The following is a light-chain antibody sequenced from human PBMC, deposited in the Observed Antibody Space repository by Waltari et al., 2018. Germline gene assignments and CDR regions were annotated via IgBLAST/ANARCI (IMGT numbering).Light chain of an antibody. J-gene: IGLJ2*01. CDR3: SSYTSLTNLFVV. CDR1: TSDIGDYNY. V-gene: IGLV2-14*03. Sequence: QSALTQPSSVSGSPGQSITIPCTGSTSDIGDYNYVSWYQQHPGKAPKLVIYDVNNRPDGISKRFSGSKAGNTASLAISGLQAEDEADYYCSSYTSLTNLFVVFGGGTKVTVL. CDR2: DVN.